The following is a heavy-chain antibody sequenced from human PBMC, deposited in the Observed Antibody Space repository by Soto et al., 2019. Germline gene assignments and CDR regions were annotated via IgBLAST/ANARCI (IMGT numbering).Heavy chain of an antibody. J-gene: IGHJ3*02. CDR2: IIPTFGTA. CDR3: ATNKVGSSGWYDAFDI. Sequence: GASVKVSCKASGGTFSSYAISWVRQAPGQGLEWMGGIIPTFGTANYAQKFQGRVTITADKSTSTAYMELSSLRSEDTAVYYCATNKVGSSGWYDAFDIWGQGTMVTVSS. V-gene: IGHV1-69*06. CDR1: GGTFSSYA. D-gene: IGHD6-19*01.